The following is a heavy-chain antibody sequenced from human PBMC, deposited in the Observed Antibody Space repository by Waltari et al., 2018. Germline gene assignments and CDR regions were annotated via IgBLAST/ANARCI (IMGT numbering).Heavy chain of an antibody. CDR3: ARDLGYFDLYYFDY. Sequence: QVQLVESGGGVVQPGRSLRLSCAASGFTFSSYGMHWVRQAPGKGLEWVAVIWYDGSNKYYADSVKGRFTISRDNSKNTLYLQMNSLRAEDTAVYYCARDLGYFDLYYFDYWGQGTLVTVSS. D-gene: IGHD3-9*01. J-gene: IGHJ4*02. CDR1: GFTFSSYG. CDR2: IWYDGSNK. V-gene: IGHV3-33*01.